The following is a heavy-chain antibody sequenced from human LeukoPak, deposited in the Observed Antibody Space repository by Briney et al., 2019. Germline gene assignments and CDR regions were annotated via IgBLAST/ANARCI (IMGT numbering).Heavy chain of an antibody. Sequence: GESLRLSCAASGFTFSRYWIHWVRQAPGKGLEWVSSISSSSSYIYYADSVKGRFTISRDNAKNSLYLQMNSLRAEDTAVYYCVRDNPRCCGVIPANIDDYWGQGTLVTVSS. CDR3: VRDNPRCCGVIPANIDDY. V-gene: IGHV3-21*01. D-gene: IGHD2-21*01. CDR2: ISSSSSYI. J-gene: IGHJ4*02. CDR1: GFTFSRYW.